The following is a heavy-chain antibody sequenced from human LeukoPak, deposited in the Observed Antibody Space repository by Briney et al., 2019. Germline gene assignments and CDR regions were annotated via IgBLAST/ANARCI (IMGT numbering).Heavy chain of an antibody. CDR1: GGSISSYY. D-gene: IGHD6-13*01. CDR3: ARLSSGSSSWYDIDY. V-gene: IGHV4-59*08. Sequence: SEALSLTCTVSGGSISSYYWSWIRQPPGKGLEWIGYIYYSGSTNYNPSLKSRVTISVDTSKNQFSLKLSSVTAADTAVYYCARLSSGSSSWYDIDYWGQGTLVTVSS. J-gene: IGHJ4*02. CDR2: IYYSGST.